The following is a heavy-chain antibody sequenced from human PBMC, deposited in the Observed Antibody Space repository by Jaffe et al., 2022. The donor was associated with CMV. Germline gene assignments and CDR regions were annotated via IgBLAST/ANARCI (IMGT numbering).Heavy chain of an antibody. CDR1: GGTFSSYA. J-gene: IGHJ4*02. CDR2: IIPILGIA. CDR3: ARDEGRDYDYGGNSNPDGY. V-gene: IGHV1-69*09. Sequence: QVQLVQSGAEVKKPGSSVKVSCKASGGTFSSYAISWVRQAPGQGLEWMGRIIPILGIANYAQKFQGRVTITADKSTSTAYMELSSLRSEDTAVYYCARDEGRDYDYGGNSNPDGYWGQGTLVTVSS. D-gene: IGHD4-17*01.